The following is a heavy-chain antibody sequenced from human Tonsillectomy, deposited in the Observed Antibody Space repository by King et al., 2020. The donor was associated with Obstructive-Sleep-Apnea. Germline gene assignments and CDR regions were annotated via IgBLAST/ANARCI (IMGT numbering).Heavy chain of an antibody. V-gene: IGHV4-39*07. CDR3: ARDRARVWWPNDPHSDS. CDR1: GGSISSSNYF. CDR2: IYYSGTT. Sequence: LQLQESGPGLVKPSETLSLTCTVSGGSISSSNYFWGWIRQTPGKGLEWIGSIYYSGTTYYNPSLQSRVTISVDTSKNQFSLKLSSVTAADAAISYCARDRARVWWPNDPHSDSWGQGTLVTVSS. D-gene: IGHD4/OR15-4a*01. J-gene: IGHJ4*02.